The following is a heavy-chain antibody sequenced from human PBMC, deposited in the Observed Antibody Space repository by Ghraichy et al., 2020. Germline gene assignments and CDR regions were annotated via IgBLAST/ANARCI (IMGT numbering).Heavy chain of an antibody. CDR3: ARVQYYYDSSGYYPDY. Sequence: GGSLRLSCAASGFTFRSYAMHWVRQAPGKGLEWVAVISYDGSNKYYADSVKGRFTISRDNSKNTLYLQMNSLRAEDTAVYYCARVQYYYDSSGYYPDYWGQGTLVTVSS. CDR2: ISYDGSNK. V-gene: IGHV3-30-3*01. CDR1: GFTFRSYA. J-gene: IGHJ4*02. D-gene: IGHD3-22*01.